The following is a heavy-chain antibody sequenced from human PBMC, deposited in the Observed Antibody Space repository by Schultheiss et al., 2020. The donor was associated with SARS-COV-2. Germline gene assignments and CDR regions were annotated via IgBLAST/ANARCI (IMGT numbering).Heavy chain of an antibody. CDR3: AKEWHWNVAYFDY. D-gene: IGHD1-1*01. J-gene: IGHJ4*02. V-gene: IGHV3-NL1*01. CDR2: ISWNSGSI. Sequence: GESLKISCAASGFTFSSYGMHWVRQAPGKGLEWVSGISWNSGSIGYADSVKGRFTISRDNSKNTLYLQMNSLRAEDTAVYYCAKEWHWNVAYFDYWGQGTLVTVSS. CDR1: GFTFSSYG.